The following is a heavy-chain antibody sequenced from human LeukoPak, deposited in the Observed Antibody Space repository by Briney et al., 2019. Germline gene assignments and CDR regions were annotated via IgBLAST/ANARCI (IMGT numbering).Heavy chain of an antibody. CDR2: IRFDGSNK. V-gene: IGHV3-30*02. D-gene: IGHD6-13*01. CDR3: ARIGKTGIAAAGCYDY. Sequence: EGSLRLSCGASGFTFSSFGMHWVRQAPGKGLEWVAFIRFDGSNKYYADYVKGRFTISRDNSKNTLYLQMNSLRAEDTAVYYCARIGKTGIAAAGCYDYWGQGTLVTVSS. CDR1: GFTFSSFG. J-gene: IGHJ4*02.